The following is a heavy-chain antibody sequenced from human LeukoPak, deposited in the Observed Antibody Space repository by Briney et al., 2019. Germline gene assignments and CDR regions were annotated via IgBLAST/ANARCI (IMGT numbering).Heavy chain of an antibody. D-gene: IGHD2-15*01. J-gene: IGHJ4*02. V-gene: IGHV4-59*01. CDR1: ADSLTTYF. CDR3: ARGRVAYSAYYFDY. Sequence: ETLSLTSTVPADSLTTYFRSWIRQPLRKGRERIGYTYYTVNTNYKPSLKRRVTISLDKSTNQFSLKLRSVTAADAAVYYCARGRVAYSAYYFDYWGRGTVVTVTA. CDR2: TYYTVNT.